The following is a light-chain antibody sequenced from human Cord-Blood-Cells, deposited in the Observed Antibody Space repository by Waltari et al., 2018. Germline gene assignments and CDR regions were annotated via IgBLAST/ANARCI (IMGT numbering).Light chain of an antibody. Sequence: QSALTQPPSVSGSPGQSVTISCTGTSSDVGSYNRVSWYQQPPGIAPKLMIYEVSNRPPGVPDRFSGSKSGNTASLTISGLQAEDEADYYCSSYTSSSTFVVFGGGTKLTVL. V-gene: IGLV2-18*02. J-gene: IGLJ2*01. CDR2: EVS. CDR3: SSYTSSSTFVV. CDR1: SSDVGSYNR.